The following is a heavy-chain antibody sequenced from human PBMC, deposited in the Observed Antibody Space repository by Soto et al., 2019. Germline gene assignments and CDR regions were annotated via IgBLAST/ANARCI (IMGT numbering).Heavy chain of an antibody. V-gene: IGHV1-69*06. CDR3: ARAIKRWEVHYYFDF. D-gene: IGHD1-26*01. CDR2: IVVSSNTA. Sequence: QSGAEVKEPGSSVRVSCKVSGSTFNNFAFSWVRQAPGHGPEWMGGIVVSSNTADNSQRFKARITITAATSTIPLYRELGSLTFEDTAVYYCARAIKRWEVHYYFDFWGQGTLVTVSS. J-gene: IGHJ4*02. CDR1: GSTFNNFA.